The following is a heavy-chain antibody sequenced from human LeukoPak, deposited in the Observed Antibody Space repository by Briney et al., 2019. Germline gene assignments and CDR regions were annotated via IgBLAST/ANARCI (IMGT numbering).Heavy chain of an antibody. CDR2: ISYDGSNK. Sequence: GGSLRLSCAASGFTFSSYWMHWVRQAPGKGLEWVAVISYDGSNKSYADSVKGRFTISRDNSKNTLYLQMNSLRAEDTAVYYCARVLNYYDSSGYYRDYWGQGTLVTVSS. CDR3: ARVLNYYDSSGYYRDY. D-gene: IGHD3-22*01. J-gene: IGHJ4*02. CDR1: GFTFSSYW. V-gene: IGHV3-30-3*01.